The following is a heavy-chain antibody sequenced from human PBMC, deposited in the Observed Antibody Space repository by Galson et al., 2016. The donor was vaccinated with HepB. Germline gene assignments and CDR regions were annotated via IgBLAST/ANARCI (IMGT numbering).Heavy chain of an antibody. Sequence: SLRLSSAASGFTFSSYSMNWVRQAPGKGLEWVSYISSSSSTIYHAHSVKGRFTISRDNAKNSLYLQMTSLRAEDTAVYYCARFDFYGMDVWGQGTTVTVSS. V-gene: IGHV3-48*01. CDR3: ARFDFYGMDV. CDR2: ISSSSSTI. CDR1: GFTFSSYS. J-gene: IGHJ6*02.